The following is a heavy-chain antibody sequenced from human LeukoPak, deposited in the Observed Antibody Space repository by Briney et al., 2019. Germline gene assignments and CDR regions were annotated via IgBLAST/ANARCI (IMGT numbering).Heavy chain of an antibody. V-gene: IGHV3-21*01. CDR3: ASPKYSSGWYAVNYYYGMDV. Sequence: PGGSLRLSCAASGFTFSSYRMTWVRQAPGKGLEWVSSISSSSSYIYYADSVKGRFTISRDNAKNSLYLQMNSLRAEDTAVYYCASPKYSSGWYAVNYYYGMDVWGQGTTVTVSS. J-gene: IGHJ6*02. CDR2: ISSSSSYI. D-gene: IGHD6-19*01. CDR1: GFTFSSYR.